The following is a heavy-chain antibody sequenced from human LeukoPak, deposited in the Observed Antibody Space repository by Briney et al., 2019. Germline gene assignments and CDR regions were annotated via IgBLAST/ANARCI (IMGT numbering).Heavy chain of an antibody. CDR1: GNSFNNHF. J-gene: IGHJ4*02. V-gene: IGHV5-51*01. CDR3: ARRSTVIRGVLEEAFDY. D-gene: IGHD3-10*01. CDR2: IYPGDSET. Sequence: GESLKISCQGYGNSFNNHFIGWVRQMTGKGLEWMGIIYPGDSETRYSPSFQGQVTISADKSISTVYLQWSSLEASDTAMYYCARRSTVIRGVLEEAFDYWGQGTLVIVSS.